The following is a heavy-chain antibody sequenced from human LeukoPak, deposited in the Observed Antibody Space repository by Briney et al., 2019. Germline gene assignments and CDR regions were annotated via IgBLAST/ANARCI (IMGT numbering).Heavy chain of an antibody. CDR2: IYYSGST. CDR3: AREVRAGGGWGVGVDY. J-gene: IGHJ4*02. Sequence: PSETLSLTCTVSGGSISSYYWSWIRQPPGKGLEWIGYIYYSGSTNYNPSLKSRVTISVDTSRNQFSLKLSSVTAADTAVYYCAREVRAGGGWGVGVDYWGQGTLVLVSS. D-gene: IGHD6-19*01. V-gene: IGHV4-59*01. CDR1: GGSISSYY.